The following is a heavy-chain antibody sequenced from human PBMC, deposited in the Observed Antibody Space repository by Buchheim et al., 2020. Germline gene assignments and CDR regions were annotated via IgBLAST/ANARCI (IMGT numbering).Heavy chain of an antibody. CDR3: VRTPASWLALDAFDI. CDR2: MHHGGTT. J-gene: IGHJ3*02. V-gene: IGHV4-4*02. CDR1: GVSISSSNW. Sequence: QVQLQESGPGLVEPSGTLSLTCAVSGVSISSSNWWSWVRQPPGEGLEWIGEMHHGGTTNYNPSLESRVTISVDKSKNHFSLKLTSVTAADTAVYYCVRTPASWLALDAFDIWGQGT. D-gene: IGHD5-24*01.